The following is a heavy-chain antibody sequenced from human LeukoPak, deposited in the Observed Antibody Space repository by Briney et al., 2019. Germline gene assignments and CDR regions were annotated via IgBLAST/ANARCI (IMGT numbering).Heavy chain of an antibody. CDR1: GGSISSYY. Sequence: SETLSLTCTVSGGSISSYYWSWIRQPPGKGLEWIGYIYYSGSTYYNPSLKSRVTISVDTSKNQFSLKLSSATAADTAVYYCARNFRYGSGTYNWFDPWGQGTLVTVSS. D-gene: IGHD3-10*01. J-gene: IGHJ5*02. V-gene: IGHV4-59*08. CDR3: ARNFRYGSGTYNWFDP. CDR2: IYYSGST.